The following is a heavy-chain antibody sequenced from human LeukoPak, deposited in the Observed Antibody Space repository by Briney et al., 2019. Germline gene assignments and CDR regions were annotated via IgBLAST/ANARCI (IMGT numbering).Heavy chain of an antibody. J-gene: IGHJ4*02. CDR2: MNPNTGNT. CDR3: ARRPSKYYDILTGYYRSEFDY. V-gene: IGHV1-8*01. D-gene: IGHD3-9*01. Sequence: ASVKVSCKASGYTFTSYDINWVRQATGQGLEWMGWMNPNTGNTGYAQKFQGRVTMTRNTSISTAYMELSSLRSEDTAVYYCARRPSKYYDILTGYYRSEFDYWGQGTLVTVSS. CDR1: GYTFTSYD.